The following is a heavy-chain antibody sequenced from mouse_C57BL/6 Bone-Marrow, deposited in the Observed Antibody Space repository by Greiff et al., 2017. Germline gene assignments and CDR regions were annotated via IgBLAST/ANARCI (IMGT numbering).Heavy chain of an antibody. CDR2: IWTGGGT. D-gene: IGHD2-3*01. J-gene: IGHJ3*01. CDR3: ARNLGYDGYYVLFAY. V-gene: IGHV2-9-1*01. Sequence: VMLVESGPGLVAPSQSLSITCTVSGFSLTSYAISWVRQPPGKGLEWLGVIWTGGGTNYNSALKSRLSISKDNSKSQVFLKMNSLQTDDTARYYCARNLGYDGYYVLFAYWGQGTLVTVSA. CDR1: GFSLTSYA.